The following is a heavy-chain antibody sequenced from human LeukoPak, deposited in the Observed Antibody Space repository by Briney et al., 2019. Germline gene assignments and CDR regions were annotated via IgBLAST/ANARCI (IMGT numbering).Heavy chain of an antibody. CDR2: IYTSGST. Sequence: PSETLSLTCTVSGGSISSYYWSWIRKPAGKGLEWIGRIYTSGSTNYNPSLKSRVTMSVDTSKNQFSLKLSSVTAADTAVYYCARVRQWLVNHYFDYWGQGTLVTVSS. V-gene: IGHV4-4*07. J-gene: IGHJ4*02. CDR3: ARVRQWLVNHYFDY. CDR1: GGSISSYY. D-gene: IGHD6-19*01.